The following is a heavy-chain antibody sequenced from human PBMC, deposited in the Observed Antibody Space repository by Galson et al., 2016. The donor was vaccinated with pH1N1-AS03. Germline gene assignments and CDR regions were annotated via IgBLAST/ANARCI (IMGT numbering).Heavy chain of an antibody. J-gene: IGHJ3*02. CDR3: ALPNSGGNAFEI. CDR1: GVSVPSSGVG. V-gene: IGHV2-5*02. CDR2: VYWDETR. Sequence: PALVKPTQTLTLTCSVSGVSVPSSGVGVGWFRQPPGKALEWLALVYWDETRSYSPSLKNRLTITKDSSKNQVVLTVTSVDPMDIATYFCALPNSGGNAFEIWGPGTMVTVSS. D-gene: IGHD2/OR15-2a*01.